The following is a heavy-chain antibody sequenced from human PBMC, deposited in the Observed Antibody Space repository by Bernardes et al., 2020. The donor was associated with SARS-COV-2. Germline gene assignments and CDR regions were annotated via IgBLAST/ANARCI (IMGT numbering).Heavy chain of an antibody. CDR1: GFTFSSYA. CDR2: ISYDGSNK. D-gene: IGHD3-10*01. V-gene: IGHV3-30-3*01. CDR3: ARPYYYGSGKEYYFDY. J-gene: IGHJ4*02. Sequence: GGSLRLSCAASGFTFSSYAMHWVRQAPGKGLEWVAVISYDGSNKYYADSVKGRFTISRDNSKNTLYLQMNSLRAEDTAVYYCARPYYYGSGKEYYFDYWGQGTLVTVSS.